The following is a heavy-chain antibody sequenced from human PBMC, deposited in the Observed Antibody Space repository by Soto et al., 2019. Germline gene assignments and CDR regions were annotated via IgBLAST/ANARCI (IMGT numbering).Heavy chain of an antibody. CDR1: GFTVSTNY. D-gene: IGHD5-18*01. J-gene: IGHJ4*02. Sequence: EVPLVESGGGLIQPGGSLRLSCAVSGFTVSTNYMSWVRQAPGKGLEWVSVIYSGGSTFYADSVKGRFTISRDNSKNTLYLQMNTLRAEDTAVYYCARGGGGYNPFDYWGLGTLVTVSS. V-gene: IGHV3-53*01. CDR2: IYSGGST. CDR3: ARGGGGYNPFDY.